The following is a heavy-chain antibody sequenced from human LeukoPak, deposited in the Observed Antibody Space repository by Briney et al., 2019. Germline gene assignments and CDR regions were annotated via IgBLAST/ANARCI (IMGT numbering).Heavy chain of an antibody. Sequence: PGGSLRLSCAASGFTFSSYEMNWVRQAPGKGLERVSYISSSGSPKYYADSVKGRFTISRDNAKNTLSLQINSLRAEDTAVYYCARDLGLSGSYFDYWGQGTLVTVSS. CDR1: GFTFSSYE. CDR2: ISSSGSPK. D-gene: IGHD3-10*01. CDR3: ARDLGLSGSYFDY. V-gene: IGHV3-48*03. J-gene: IGHJ4*02.